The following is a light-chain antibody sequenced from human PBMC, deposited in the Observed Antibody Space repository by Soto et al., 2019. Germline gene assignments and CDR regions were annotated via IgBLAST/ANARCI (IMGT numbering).Light chain of an antibody. Sequence: EIVLTQSPGTLSLSPVERATLSCRASQSVSSSSLAWYQQKPGQAPRLLIYGAFSRATDIPERFSGSGSGTDFTLTISRLEPEDFAVYYCQQYGSSPRTFGQGTRWIS. V-gene: IGKV3-20*01. CDR1: QSVSSSS. CDR3: QQYGSSPRT. J-gene: IGKJ1*01. CDR2: GAF.